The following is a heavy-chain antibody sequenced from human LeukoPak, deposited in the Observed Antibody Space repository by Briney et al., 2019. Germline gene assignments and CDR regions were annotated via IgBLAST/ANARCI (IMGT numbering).Heavy chain of an antibody. CDR3: ARGGAFCSITTCHEFDH. V-gene: IGHV1-2*02. J-gene: IGHJ4*02. D-gene: IGHD2-2*01. CDR1: GYTFTGSY. Sequence: ASVKVSCKTSGYTFTGSYLHWVRQVPGQGLEWMGWTNPSTGGTKSAQQFEGRVTMTRDTSNSTGYLELRSLRLDDTATYYCARGGAFCSITTCHEFDHWGQGTLVIVSS. CDR2: TNPSTGGT.